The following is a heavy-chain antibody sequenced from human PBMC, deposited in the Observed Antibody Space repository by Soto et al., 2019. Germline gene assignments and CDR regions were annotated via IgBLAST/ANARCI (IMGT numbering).Heavy chain of an antibody. D-gene: IGHD2-15*01. Sequence: PSGTRALTCTVARRSSRSRNCYWDWVRQPQGKGLEWIGSIYYSGSTYYNPSLKSRVTISVDTSKNQFSLKLSSVTAADTAVYYCARLVVVAANYYYGMDVWGQGTTVT. V-gene: IGHV4-39*01. CDR1: RRSSRSRNCY. CDR3: ARLVVVAANYYYGMDV. J-gene: IGHJ6*02. CDR2: IYYSGST.